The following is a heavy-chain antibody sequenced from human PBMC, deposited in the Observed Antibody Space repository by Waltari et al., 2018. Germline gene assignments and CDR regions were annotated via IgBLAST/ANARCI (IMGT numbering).Heavy chain of an antibody. CDR3: AKVPGTSQLYYLDN. J-gene: IGHJ4*02. CDR1: GGSISSYY. V-gene: IGHV3-30*18. CDR2: ISYNGNDK. Sequence: QVQLQESGPGLVKPSETLSLTCTVSGGSISSYYWSWIRQPPGKGLEWVAVISYNGNDKYYTDSVKGRFTISRDNSKNTLYLQMNSLRPEDTAVYYCAKVPGTSQLYYLDNWGQGTLVTVSS. D-gene: IGHD1-1*01.